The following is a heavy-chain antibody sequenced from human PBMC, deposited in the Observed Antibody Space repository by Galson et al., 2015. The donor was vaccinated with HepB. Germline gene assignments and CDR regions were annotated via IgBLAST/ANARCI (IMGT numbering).Heavy chain of an antibody. V-gene: IGHV1-18*01. D-gene: IGHD6-6*01. CDR3: ARGGSIAATGWFDP. CDR1: GYTFTRYG. Sequence: SVKVSCKASGYTFTRYGISWVRQAPGQGLEWMGWISGYNGNTKYVKKLQGRVTMTTDTSTSTAYMELRSLRSDDTAVYYCARGGSIAATGWFDPWGQGTLVTVSS. CDR2: ISGYNGNT. J-gene: IGHJ5*02.